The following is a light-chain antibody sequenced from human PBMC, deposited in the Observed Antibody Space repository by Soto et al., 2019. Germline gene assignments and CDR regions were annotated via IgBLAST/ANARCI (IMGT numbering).Light chain of an antibody. J-gene: IGKJ1*01. CDR1: QSISSW. Sequence: DIQMTQYPSTLSASVGDRVTITCRASQSISSWLAWYQQKPGKAPKLLIYDASSLESGVPSRFSGSGSGTEFTLTITSLQPDDFATYYCQQYNSYPWTFGQGTMVDI. CDR3: QQYNSYPWT. CDR2: DAS. V-gene: IGKV1-5*01.